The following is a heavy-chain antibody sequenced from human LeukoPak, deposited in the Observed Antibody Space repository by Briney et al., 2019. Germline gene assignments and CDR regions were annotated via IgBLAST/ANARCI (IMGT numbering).Heavy chain of an antibody. J-gene: IGHJ5*02. CDR3: ARNSLLWFGESHNWFDP. Sequence: PSETLSLTCTVSGGSIRYYFWSWIRQPPGKGLEWIGCIYTSGRTNYNPSLKSRVTISVDTSKNQFSLKLSSVTAADTAVYYCARNSLLWFGESHNWFDPWGQGTLVTVSS. CDR1: GGSIRYYF. V-gene: IGHV4-4*09. D-gene: IGHD3-10*01. CDR2: IYTSGRT.